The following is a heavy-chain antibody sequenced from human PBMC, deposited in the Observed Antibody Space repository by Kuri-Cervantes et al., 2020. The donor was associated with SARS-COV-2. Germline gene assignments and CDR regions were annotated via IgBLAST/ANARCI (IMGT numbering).Heavy chain of an antibody. D-gene: IGHD3-10*01. Sequence: ESLKISCTVSGGSMNNYFWNWLRQPAGKGLEWIGRIYTRGSTNYNPSPKSRVTISIDAPKNQVSLTLRSVTAADTAAYYCARDYHYGSAIPSGWFDPWGRGTLVTVSS. CDR1: GGSMNNYF. J-gene: IGHJ5*02. V-gene: IGHV4-4*07. CDR3: ARDYHYGSAIPSGWFDP. CDR2: IYTRGST.